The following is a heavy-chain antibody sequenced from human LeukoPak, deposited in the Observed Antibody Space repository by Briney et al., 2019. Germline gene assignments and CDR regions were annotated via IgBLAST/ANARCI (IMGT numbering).Heavy chain of an antibody. CDR1: GGSISSSSSY. CDR2: IFYSGST. Sequence: SETLSLTCIVSGGSISSSSSYWGWIRQPPGKGLEWIGSIFYSGSTYYSPSLQSRVTISVDRSKNHFSLKLSSVTAADTAVYYCARRSGSYSSRWFDPWGQGTLVTVSS. CDR3: ARRSGSYSSRWFDP. D-gene: IGHD1-26*01. V-gene: IGHV4-39*02. J-gene: IGHJ5*01.